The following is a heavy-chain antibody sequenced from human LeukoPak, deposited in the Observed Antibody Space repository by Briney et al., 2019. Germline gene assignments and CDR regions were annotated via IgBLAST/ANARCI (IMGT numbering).Heavy chain of an antibody. J-gene: IGHJ4*02. CDR2: ISSSGSTI. CDR3: ARVGSRGYYFDY. V-gene: IGHV3-48*03. Sequence: PGGSLRLSCAASGFTFSSFEMNWVRQAPGRGLEWVSYISSSGSTIYYADSVKGRFTISRDNAKNSLYLQMNSLTAEDTAVFYCARVGSRGYYFDYWGQGTLVSVSS. CDR1: GFTFSSFE. D-gene: IGHD1-26*01.